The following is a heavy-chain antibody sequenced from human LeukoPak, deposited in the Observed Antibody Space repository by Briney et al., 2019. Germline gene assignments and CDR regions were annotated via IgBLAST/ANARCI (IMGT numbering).Heavy chain of an antibody. D-gene: IGHD3-22*01. CDR2: ITDSGGAT. CDR3: ARAPFYYDSSGYPYFDG. V-gene: IGHV3-23*01. CDR1: GFTFSTYA. J-gene: IGHJ4*02. Sequence: GGSLRLSCAASGFTFSTYAMSWVRQAPGKGLEWVSGITDSGGATFYADSVKGRFTISRDNSKNTLYLQMNSLRAEDTALYYCARAPFYYDSSGYPYFDGWGQGTLVTVSS.